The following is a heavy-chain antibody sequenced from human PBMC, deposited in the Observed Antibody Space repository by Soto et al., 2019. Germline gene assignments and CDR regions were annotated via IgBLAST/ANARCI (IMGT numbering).Heavy chain of an antibody. J-gene: IGHJ4*02. CDR2: IYYSGST. CDR3: ASSTNYYGSGDQGLDY. D-gene: IGHD3-10*01. Sequence: KTSETLSLTCTVSGGSISSSSYYWGWIRQPPGKGLEWIGSIYYSGSTYYNPSLKSRVTISVDRSKNQFSLKLSSVTAADTAVYYCASSTNYYGSGDQGLDYWGQGTLVTVSS. CDR1: GGSISSSSYY. V-gene: IGHV4-39*07.